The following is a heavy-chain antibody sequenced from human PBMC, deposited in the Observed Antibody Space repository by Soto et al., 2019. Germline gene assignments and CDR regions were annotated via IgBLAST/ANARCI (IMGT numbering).Heavy chain of an antibody. CDR1: GGSISSRSYY. V-gene: IGHV4-39*01. J-gene: IGHJ5*02. Sequence: QLQLQESGPGLVKPSETLSLTCTVSGGSISSRSYYWGWIRPPPGKGREGMGSIYYSGSTYYNPSLKSRVTISVDTSKNQFSLKLSSVTAADTAVYYCARHVPHIVVVVAATTFDPWGQGTLVTVSS. D-gene: IGHD2-15*01. CDR2: IYYSGST. CDR3: ARHVPHIVVVVAATTFDP.